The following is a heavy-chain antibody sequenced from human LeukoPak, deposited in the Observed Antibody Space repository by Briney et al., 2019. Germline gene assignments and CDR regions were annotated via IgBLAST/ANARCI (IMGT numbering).Heavy chain of an antibody. CDR2: ISSSSTYI. CDR1: GFTFGRLW. J-gene: IGHJ4*02. CDR3: ASACGGTSWCFDY. D-gene: IGHD6-13*01. Sequence: RRSLRPSCSAAGFTFGRLWLHWGRPDTASWKPLTSSISSSSTYIHYADSVKGRFTVSRDNAKNSLFLQMNSLRAEDTAVYYCASACGGTSWCFDYWGQGTLVTVSS. V-gene: IGHV3-21*01.